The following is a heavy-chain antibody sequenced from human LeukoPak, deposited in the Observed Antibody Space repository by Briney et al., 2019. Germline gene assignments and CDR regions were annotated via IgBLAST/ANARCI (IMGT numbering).Heavy chain of an antibody. J-gene: IGHJ5*02. V-gene: IGHV3-30*04. CDR3: ARGGDIVVVVAAYNWFDP. CDR2: ISYDGSNK. CDR1: GFTFSSYA. Sequence: GGSLRLSCAASGFTFSSYAMHWVRQAPGKGLEWVAVISYDGSNKYYADSVKGRFTISRDNSKNTLYLQMNSLRAEDTAVYYCARGGDIVVVVAAYNWFDPWGQGTLVTVSS. D-gene: IGHD2-15*01.